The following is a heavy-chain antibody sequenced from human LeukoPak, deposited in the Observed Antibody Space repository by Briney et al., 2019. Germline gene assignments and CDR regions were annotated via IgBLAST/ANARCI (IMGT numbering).Heavy chain of an antibody. CDR1: GGSISSSSHY. V-gene: IGHV4-39*07. J-gene: IGHJ4*02. CDR3: ARGPGTWYYY. D-gene: IGHD6-13*01. CDR2: INYSGST. Sequence: SETLSLTCTVSGGSISSSSHYWSWIRQPPGKGLEWIASINYSGSTNYNPSLKSRVTISIDTSKNQFSLKLSSVTAADTALYYCARGPGTWYYYWGQGTLVTVSS.